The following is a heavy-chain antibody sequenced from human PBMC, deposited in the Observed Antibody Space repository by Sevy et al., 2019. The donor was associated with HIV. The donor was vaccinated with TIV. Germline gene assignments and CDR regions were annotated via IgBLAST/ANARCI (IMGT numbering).Heavy chain of an antibody. J-gene: IGHJ4*02. CDR1: GYTFTNYA. CDR3: ARAQPAVAGKRYGGTNDY. Sequence: ASVKVSCKDSGYTFTNYAMHWVRQAPGQRLEWMGWINAGNGNIKYSQKFQGRVTITRDTSASTAYMELSSLRSEDTAVYYCARAQPAVAGKRYGGTNDYWGQGTLVTVSS. CDR2: INAGNGNI. V-gene: IGHV1-3*01. D-gene: IGHD6-19*01.